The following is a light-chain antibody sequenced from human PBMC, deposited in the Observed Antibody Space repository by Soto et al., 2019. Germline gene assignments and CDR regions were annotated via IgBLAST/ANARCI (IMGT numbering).Light chain of an antibody. CDR3: LLSYSGARPYV. CDR2: DTS. J-gene: IGLJ1*01. CDR1: TGAVTSGHY. V-gene: IGLV7-46*01. Sequence: QAVVTQEPSLTVSPGGTVTLTCGSSTGAVTSGHYPYWFQQKPGQAPRTLIYDTSKKHFWTPARFSGSLLGGKAALTLSGAQPEDEADYYCLLSYSGARPYVSGSGTKVTVL.